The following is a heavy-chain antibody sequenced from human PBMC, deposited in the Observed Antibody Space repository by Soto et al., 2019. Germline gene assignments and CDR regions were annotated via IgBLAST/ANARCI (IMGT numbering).Heavy chain of an antibody. Sequence: EVQLVESGGGLVQPGGSLRLSCAGSGFSFSTSWMYWVRQAPGKGLVWVSRISVDGSTTAYADSVKGRFTISRDNAKSTLYLQMHSLRADDTAVYYCTSGVVTPFDYWGQGTLVTVSS. D-gene: IGHD2-21*02. CDR1: GFSFSTSW. V-gene: IGHV3-74*01. CDR3: TSGVVTPFDY. CDR2: ISVDGSTT. J-gene: IGHJ4*02.